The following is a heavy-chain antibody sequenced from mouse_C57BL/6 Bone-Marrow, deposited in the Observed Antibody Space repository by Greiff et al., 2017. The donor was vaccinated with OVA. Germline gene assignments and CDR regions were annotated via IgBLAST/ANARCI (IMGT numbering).Heavy chain of an antibody. V-gene: IGHV1-42*01. J-gene: IGHJ3*01. CDR2: INPSTGGT. D-gene: IGHD2-5*01. CDR3: ADYYSNHGEFAY. CDR1: GYSFTGYY. Sequence: VQLQQPGPELVKPGASVKISCKASGYSFTGYYMNWVKQSPEKSLEWIGEINPSTGGTTYNQKFKAKATLTVDKSSSTAYMQLKSLTSEDSAVYVGADYYSNHGEFAYWGQGTMVTVSS.